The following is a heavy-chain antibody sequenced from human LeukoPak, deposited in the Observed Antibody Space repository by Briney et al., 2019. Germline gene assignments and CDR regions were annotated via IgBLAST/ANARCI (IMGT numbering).Heavy chain of an antibody. CDR3: AREDCSGGSCQDGFDY. D-gene: IGHD2-15*01. J-gene: IGHJ4*02. V-gene: IGHV4-4*07. CDR1: GGSISSYY. Sequence: SETLSLTCTVSGGSISSYYWNWIRQPAGKGLEWIGRIYSSGSTNYNPSLKSRVTMSVDTSKNQFSLKLSSVTAADTAVYYCAREDCSGGSCQDGFDYWGQGTLVTVSS. CDR2: IYSSGST.